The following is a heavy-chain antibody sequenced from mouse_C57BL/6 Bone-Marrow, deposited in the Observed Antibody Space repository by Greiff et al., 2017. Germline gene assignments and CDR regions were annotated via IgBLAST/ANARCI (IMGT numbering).Heavy chain of an antibody. D-gene: IGHD2-5*01. J-gene: IGHJ3*01. V-gene: IGHV1-82*01. CDR1: GYAFSSSW. CDR3: ARASYYSKAWFAY. Sequence: VMLVESGPELVKPGASVKISCKASGYAFSSSWMNWVKQRPGKGLEWIGRIYPGDGDTNYNGKFKGKATLTADKSSSTAYMQLSSLTSEDSAVYFCARASYYSKAWFAYWGQGTLVTVSA. CDR2: IYPGDGDT.